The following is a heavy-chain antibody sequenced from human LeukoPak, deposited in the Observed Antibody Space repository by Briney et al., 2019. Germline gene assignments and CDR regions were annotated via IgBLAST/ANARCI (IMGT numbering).Heavy chain of an antibody. Sequence: MSSETLSLTCAVSGGSISSYYWSWIRQPPGKGLEWIGYIYYSGSTNYNPSLKSRVTISLDTPRNQFSLKLSSVTAADTAVYYCATHYISSGWYYFDYWGQGTLVTVSS. J-gene: IGHJ4*02. CDR2: IYYSGST. D-gene: IGHD6-19*01. V-gene: IGHV4-59*01. CDR3: ATHYISSGWYYFDY. CDR1: GGSISSYY.